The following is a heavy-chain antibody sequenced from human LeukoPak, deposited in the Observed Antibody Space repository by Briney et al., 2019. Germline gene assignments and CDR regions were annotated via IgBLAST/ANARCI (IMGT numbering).Heavy chain of an antibody. D-gene: IGHD6-19*01. CDR3: VRGSGWFLY. J-gene: IGHJ4*02. CDR1: GGSISSYY. CDR2: IYYSGST. V-gene: IGHV4-59*01. Sequence: SETLSLTCTVSGGSISSYYWSWIRQPPGKGLEWIGYIYYSGSTNYNPSPKSRVTISVDTSKNQFSLKLTSVTAADTAVYYCVRGSGWFLYWGQGTLVTVSS.